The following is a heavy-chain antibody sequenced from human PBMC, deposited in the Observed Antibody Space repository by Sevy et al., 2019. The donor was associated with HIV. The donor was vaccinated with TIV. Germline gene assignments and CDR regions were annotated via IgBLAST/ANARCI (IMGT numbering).Heavy chain of an antibody. J-gene: IGHJ4*02. V-gene: IGHV3-30-3*01. D-gene: IGHD3-16*02. CDR3: AGDDGVIGLAHYFDY. Sequence: GGSLRLSCAASGFTFSSYAMHWVRQAPGKGLEWVAVISYDGSNKYYADSVKGRFTISRDNSKNTLYLQMNSLRAEDTAVYYCAGDDGVIGLAHYFDYWGQGTLVTVSS. CDR1: GFTFSSYA. CDR2: ISYDGSNK.